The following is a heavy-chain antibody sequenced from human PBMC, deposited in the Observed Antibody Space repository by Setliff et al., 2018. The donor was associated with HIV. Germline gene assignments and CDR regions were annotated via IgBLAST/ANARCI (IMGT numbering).Heavy chain of an antibody. CDR3: ARGALLAVFDFDH. D-gene: IGHD3-10*01. J-gene: IGHJ4*01. Sequence: EASVKVSCKASGYTFTTYSIHWVRQAPGQSLEWMGWINVGKGDTKYSQELQGRITITRDISANTAYMELSSLGSDDTAVYFCARGALLAVFDFDHWGHGTLVTVSS. CDR1: GYTFTTYS. CDR2: INVGKGDT. V-gene: IGHV1-3*01.